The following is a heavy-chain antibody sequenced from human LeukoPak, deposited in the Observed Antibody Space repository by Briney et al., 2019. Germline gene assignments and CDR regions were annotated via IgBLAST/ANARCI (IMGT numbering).Heavy chain of an antibody. J-gene: IGHJ4*02. V-gene: IGHV3-7*01. D-gene: IGHD3-22*01. Sequence: GGSLRLSCAASGFTFSSYWMSWVRQAPGKGLEWVANIKQDGSEKYYVDSVKGRFTISRDNAKNSLYLQMNSLRAEDTAVYYCARDLANYYDSSGFPYWGQGTLVTVSS. CDR2: IKQDGSEK. CDR3: ARDLANYYDSSGFPY. CDR1: GFTFSSYW.